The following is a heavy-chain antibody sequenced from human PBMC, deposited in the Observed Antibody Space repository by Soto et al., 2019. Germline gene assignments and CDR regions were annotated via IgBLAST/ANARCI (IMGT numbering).Heavy chain of an antibody. Sequence: SVKVSCKASGGTFGSYTISWVRQAPGQGLEWMGRIIPILGIANYAQKFQGRVTITADKSTSTAYMELSSLRSEDTAVYYCARDHYYGSGSYNTYYYYMDVWGKGTTVTVSS. CDR1: GGTFGSYT. D-gene: IGHD3-10*01. V-gene: IGHV1-69*04. CDR3: ARDHYYGSGSYNTYYYYMDV. CDR2: IIPILGIA. J-gene: IGHJ6*03.